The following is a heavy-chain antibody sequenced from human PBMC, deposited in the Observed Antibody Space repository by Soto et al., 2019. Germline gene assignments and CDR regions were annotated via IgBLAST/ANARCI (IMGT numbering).Heavy chain of an antibody. J-gene: IGHJ4*02. V-gene: IGHV3-33*01. CDR3: ARDYAAMVNDPFDY. CDR1: GFTFSSYG. CDR2: IWYDGSNK. Sequence: QVQLVESGGGVVQPGRSLRLSCAASGFTFSSYGMHWVRQAPGKGLEWVAVIWYDGSNKYYADSVKGRFTISRDNSKNTLYLQMNGLRAEDTAVYYCARDYAAMVNDPFDYWCQGTMVTVSS. D-gene: IGHD5-18*01.